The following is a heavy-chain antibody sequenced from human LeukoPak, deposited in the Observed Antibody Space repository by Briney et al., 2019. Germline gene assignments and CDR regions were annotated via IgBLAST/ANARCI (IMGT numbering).Heavy chain of an antibody. CDR2: IRSKVNSYAT. CDR1: GFTFSGSA. D-gene: IGHD4-11*01. Sequence: GGSLRLSCAASGFTFSGSAMHWVRQASGKGLEWVGRIRSKVNSYATTYAASVKGRFTISRDDSKNTAYLQMNSLKTEDTAVYYCTGGSDYYVDLWGRGTLVTVSS. V-gene: IGHV3-73*01. CDR3: TGGSDYYVDL. J-gene: IGHJ2*01.